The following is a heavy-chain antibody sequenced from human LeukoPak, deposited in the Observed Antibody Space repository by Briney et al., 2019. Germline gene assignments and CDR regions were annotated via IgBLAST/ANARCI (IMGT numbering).Heavy chain of an antibody. V-gene: IGHV3-23*01. CDR1: GFTFSSYA. J-gene: IGHJ6*03. CDR2: ISGSGGST. D-gene: IGHD2-2*01. CDR3: AKFFQLPRPYYYYYMDV. Sequence: GGSLRLSCAASGFTFSSYAMSWVRQAPGKGLEWVSAISGSGGSTYYADSVKGRFTISRDNSKNTLYLQMNSLRAEDTAVYYCAKFFQLPRPYYYYYMDVWGKGTTVTVSS.